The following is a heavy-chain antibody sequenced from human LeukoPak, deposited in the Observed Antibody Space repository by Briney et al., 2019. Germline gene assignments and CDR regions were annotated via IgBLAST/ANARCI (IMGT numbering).Heavy chain of an antibody. CDR2: IRSSTTTI. J-gene: IGHJ4*02. CDR1: GFTFSDYT. V-gene: IGHV3-48*04. D-gene: IGHD3-10*01. CDR3: ARSNPYYGSDY. Sequence: PGGSLRLSCAASGFTFSDYTMNWVRQAPGQGLEWVSNIRSSTTTIYYADSVKGRFTISRDNAKNSLYLQMNTLRAEDTAVYYCARSNPYYGSDYWGQGTLVTVSS.